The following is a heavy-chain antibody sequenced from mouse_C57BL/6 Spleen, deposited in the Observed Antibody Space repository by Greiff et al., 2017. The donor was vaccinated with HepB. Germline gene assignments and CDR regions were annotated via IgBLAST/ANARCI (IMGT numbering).Heavy chain of an antibody. V-gene: IGHV2-5*01. CDR1: GFSLTRYG. CDR3: AKKGGDYYGSSYDYAMDY. D-gene: IGHD1-1*01. J-gene: IGHJ4*01. CDR2: IWRGGST. Sequence: QVQLQQSGPGLVQPSQSLSITCTVSGFSLTRYGVHWVRQSPGKGLEWLGVIWRGGSTDYTAAFMSRLSITKDNSKSQVFFKMNSLQADDTAIYYCAKKGGDYYGSSYDYAMDYWGQGTSVTVSS.